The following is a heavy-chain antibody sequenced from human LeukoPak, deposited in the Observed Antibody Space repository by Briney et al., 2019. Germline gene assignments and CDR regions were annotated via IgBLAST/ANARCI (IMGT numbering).Heavy chain of an antibody. CDR1: GGTFSSYA. Sequence: SVKVSCKASGGTFSSYAISWVRQAPGQGLEWMGRIIPILGIANYAQKFQGRVTITADKSTSTAYMELSSLRSEDTAVYYCARVSDDSGWNFDYWGQGTLVTDSS. J-gene: IGHJ4*02. CDR3: ARVSDDSGWNFDY. D-gene: IGHD6-19*01. CDR2: IIPILGIA. V-gene: IGHV1-69*04.